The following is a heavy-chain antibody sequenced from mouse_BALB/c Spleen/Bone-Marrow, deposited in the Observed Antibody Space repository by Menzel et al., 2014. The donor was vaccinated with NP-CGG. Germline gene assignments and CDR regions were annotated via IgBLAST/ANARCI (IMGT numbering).Heavy chain of an antibody. Sequence: QVQLQQPGPQVVRPGASVKISCKASGYSFTSYWMHWVKQRPGQGLEWIGMIDPSDSETRLNQKFKDKATLTVDKSSSTAYMQLSSPTSEDSAVYYCARVGLRLPYYFDYWGQGTTLTVPS. V-gene: IGHV1S127*01. CDR2: IDPSDSET. J-gene: IGHJ2*01. CDR1: GYSFTSYW. CDR3: ARVGLRLPYYFDY. D-gene: IGHD1-2*01.